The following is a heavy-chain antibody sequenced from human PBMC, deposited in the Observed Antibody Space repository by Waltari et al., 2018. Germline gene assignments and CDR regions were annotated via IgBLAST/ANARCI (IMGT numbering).Heavy chain of an antibody. CDR1: GGSISSSSYY. Sequence: QLQLQESGPGLVKPSETLSLTCTVSGGSISSSSYYWGWIRQPPGKGREWIGSIYYSGSTYYNPSLKSRVTISVDTSKNQFSLKLSSVTAADTAVYYCARHGAIYDFWSGYNYYYYYYGMDVWGQGTTVTVSS. CDR3: ARHGAIYDFWSGYNYYYYYYGMDV. CDR2: IYYSGST. V-gene: IGHV4-39*01. J-gene: IGHJ6*02. D-gene: IGHD3-3*01.